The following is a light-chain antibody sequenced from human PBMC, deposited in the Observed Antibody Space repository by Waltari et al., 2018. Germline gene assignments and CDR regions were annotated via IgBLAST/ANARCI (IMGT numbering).Light chain of an antibody. CDR1: SSDVGGHTS. CDR3: SSYTASRLYV. CDR2: DVS. Sequence: SALTHPASVPGSPGQSITISSTGTSSDVGGHTSVSWYQQYPGKAPKLVIHDVSSRPSGTSDRFSGSKSGNTASLIISGLQADDEADYYCSSYTASRLYVFGTGTKVTVL. V-gene: IGLV2-14*03. J-gene: IGLJ1*01.